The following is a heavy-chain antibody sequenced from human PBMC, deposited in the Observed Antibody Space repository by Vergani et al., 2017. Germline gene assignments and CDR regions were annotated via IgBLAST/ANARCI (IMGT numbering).Heavy chain of an antibody. CDR2: IIPIFGTA. CDR3: ARVRXKMWWRARDWYFDL. D-gene: IGHD2-21*01. Sequence: QVQLVQSGAEVKKPGSSVKVSCKASGGTFSSYAISWVRQAPGQGLEWMGGIIPIFGTANYAQKFQGRVTITADESTSTAYMELSSLRSEDTAVYYCARVRXKMWWRARDWYFDLWGRGTLVTVSS. J-gene: IGHJ2*01. CDR1: GGTFSSYA. V-gene: IGHV1-69*12.